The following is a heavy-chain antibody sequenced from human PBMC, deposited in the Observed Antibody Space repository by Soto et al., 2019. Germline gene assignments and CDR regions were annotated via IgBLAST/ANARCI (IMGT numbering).Heavy chain of an antibody. Sequence: SQTLSLTCVISGDSVSSNSAAWNWIRQSPSRGLELLGRTYYRSKWYNAYAVSVKSRITINPDKSKNQFSLQLNSVTPEDTAVYYCARDGIAAAGRVNFDYWGQGTLVTVSS. D-gene: IGHD6-13*01. CDR3: ARDGIAAAGRVNFDY. CDR2: TYYRSKWYN. J-gene: IGHJ4*02. CDR1: GDSVSSNSAA. V-gene: IGHV6-1*01.